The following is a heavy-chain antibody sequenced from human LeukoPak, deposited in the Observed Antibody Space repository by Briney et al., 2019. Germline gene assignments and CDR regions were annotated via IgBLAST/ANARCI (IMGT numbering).Heavy chain of an antibody. D-gene: IGHD1-26*01. Sequence: GGSLRLSCAASGFTVSSNYMSWVRQAPGKGLEWVSVIYSGGSTYYADSVKGRFTISRDNSKNTLYLQMNSLRAEDTAVYYCARDRGSQDSGSYYLDAFDIWGQGTVVTVSS. CDR2: IYSGGST. V-gene: IGHV3-53*01. J-gene: IGHJ3*02. CDR3: ARDRGSQDSGSYYLDAFDI. CDR1: GFTVSSNY.